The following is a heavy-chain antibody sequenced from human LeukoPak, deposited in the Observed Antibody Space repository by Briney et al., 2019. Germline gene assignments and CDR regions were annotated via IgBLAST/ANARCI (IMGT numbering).Heavy chain of an antibody. CDR3: VLGAYWNDDKNAFHI. J-gene: IGHJ3*02. CDR2: IGATGDT. Sequence: GGSLRLSCAASGFTFSNYALSWVRQAPGKGLEWVSSIGATGDTYYTDSVKGRFTISRENAKKSLYLQVSSLRVEDTAVCFCVLGAYWNDDKNAFHIWGPGTMVTVSS. CDR1: GFTFSNYA. V-gene: IGHV3-13*01. D-gene: IGHD1-1*01.